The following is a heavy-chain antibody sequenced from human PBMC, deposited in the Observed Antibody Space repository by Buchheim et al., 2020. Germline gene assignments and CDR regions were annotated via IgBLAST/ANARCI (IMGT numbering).Heavy chain of an antibody. CDR2: IYHSGST. J-gene: IGHJ4*02. D-gene: IGHD2-15*01. CDR3: ARAGETRRYCSGGSCKPLGY. CDR1: GGSISSSNW. Sequence: QVQLQESGPGLVKPSGTLSLTCAVSGGSISSSNWWSWVRQPPGKGLEWIGEIYHSGSTNYNPSLKSRVTLSVDKSKNQFSLKLSSVTAADTAVYYCARAGETRRYCSGGSCKPLGYWGQGTL. V-gene: IGHV4-4*02.